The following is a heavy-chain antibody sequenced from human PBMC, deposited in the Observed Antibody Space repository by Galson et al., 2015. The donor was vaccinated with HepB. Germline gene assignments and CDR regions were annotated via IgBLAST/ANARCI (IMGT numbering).Heavy chain of an antibody. CDR3: ARDQHGHDY. Sequence: TLSLTCAVSGYSISSGYYWGWIRQPPGKGLEWIGSIYHSGSTYYNPSLKSRVTISVDTSKNQFSLKLSSVTAADTAVYYCARDQHGHDYWGQGTLVTVSS. CDR2: IYHSGST. D-gene: IGHD2-8*01. V-gene: IGHV4-38-2*02. CDR1: GYSISSGYY. J-gene: IGHJ4*02.